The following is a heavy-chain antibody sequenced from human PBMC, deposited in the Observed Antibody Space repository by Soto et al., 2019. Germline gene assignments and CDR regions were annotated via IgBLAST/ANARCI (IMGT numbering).Heavy chain of an antibody. CDR3: VNYIRRGYSTAYGMDV. CDR1: GFTFDDYA. Sequence: PGGSLRLSCAASGFTFDDYAMHWVHHAPGEGLEWVSRISWDGGSTYYADSVKGRSTISRDNSKNSLYLQMNSLSAEDTALYYCVNYIRRGYSTAYGMDVWGQGTTVTVSS. J-gene: IGHJ6*02. V-gene: IGHV3-43D*04. D-gene: IGHD6-13*01. CDR2: ISWDGGST.